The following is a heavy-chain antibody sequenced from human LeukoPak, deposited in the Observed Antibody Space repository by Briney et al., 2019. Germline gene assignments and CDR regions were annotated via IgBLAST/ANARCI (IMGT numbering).Heavy chain of an antibody. CDR3: ARGDFWSGYYYFDY. J-gene: IGHJ4*02. V-gene: IGHV4-59*08. D-gene: IGHD3-3*01. CDR1: GGSISSYY. Sequence: SETLSLTCTVSGGSISSYYWSWIRQPPGKGLEWIGYIYYSGSTNYNPSLKSRVTISVDTSKNQFSLKLSSVTAADTAVYYCARGDFWSGYYYFDYWGQGTLVTVSS. CDR2: IYYSGST.